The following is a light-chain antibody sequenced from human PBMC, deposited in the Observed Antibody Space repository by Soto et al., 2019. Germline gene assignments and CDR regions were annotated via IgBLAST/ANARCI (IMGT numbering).Light chain of an antibody. CDR2: RND. Sequence: QSVLTQPPTASGTPGKRVTISCSGSRSNIGSNYVYWYQQVPGTAPKLLIYRNDQRPSGVPDRFSGSKSGTSASLAISGLRSEDEADYYCVAWDDSLSGGVFGGGTQLTVL. CDR1: RSNIGSNY. J-gene: IGLJ7*01. V-gene: IGLV1-47*01. CDR3: VAWDDSLSGGV.